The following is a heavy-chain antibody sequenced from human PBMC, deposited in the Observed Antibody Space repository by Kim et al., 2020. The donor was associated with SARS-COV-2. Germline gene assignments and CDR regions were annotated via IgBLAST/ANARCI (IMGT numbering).Heavy chain of an antibody. Sequence: SETLSLTCTVSGGSISSGSYYWSWIRQPAGKGLEWIGRIYTSGSTNYNPSLKSRVTISVDTSKNQFSLKLSSVTAADTAVYYCARDEGPGDYGTWYFDF. D-gene: IGHD4-17*01. CDR2: IYTSGST. CDR1: GGSISSGSYY. J-gene: IGHJ2*01. V-gene: IGHV4-61*02. CDR3: ARDEGPGDYGTWYFDF.